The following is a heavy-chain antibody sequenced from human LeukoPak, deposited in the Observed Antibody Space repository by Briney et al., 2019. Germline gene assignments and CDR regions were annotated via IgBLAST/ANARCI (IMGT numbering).Heavy chain of an antibody. J-gene: IGHJ4*02. CDR1: GFTFTSSA. D-gene: IGHD6-19*01. Sequence: SVTVSCKASGFTFTSSAMQWVRQARGQRLEWIGWIVVGSGNTNYAQKFQERVTITRDMSTSTAYMELSSLRSEDTAVYYCAKQDIRSSAWYDWGQGTLVTVSS. CDR3: AKQDIRSSAWYD. CDR2: IVVGSGNT. V-gene: IGHV1-58*02.